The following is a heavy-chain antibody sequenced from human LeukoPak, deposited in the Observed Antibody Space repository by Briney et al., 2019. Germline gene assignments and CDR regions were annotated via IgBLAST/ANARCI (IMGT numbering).Heavy chain of an antibody. CDR3: ARGKYSYGHQDY. J-gene: IGHJ4*02. Sequence: GGSLRLSCVVSGFIISGNYMSWVRQAPGKGLEWVSSISSSNSYIYYADSVKGRFTISRDNAKNSLYLQMNSLRAEDTAVYYCARGKYSYGHQDYWGQGTLVTVSS. CDR1: GFIISGNY. CDR2: ISSSNSYI. V-gene: IGHV3-21*01. D-gene: IGHD5-18*01.